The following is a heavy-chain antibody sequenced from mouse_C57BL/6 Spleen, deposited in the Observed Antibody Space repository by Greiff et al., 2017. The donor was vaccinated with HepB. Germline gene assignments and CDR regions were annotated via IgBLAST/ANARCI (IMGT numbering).Heavy chain of an antibody. CDR3: AREGDYYDYDGGAMDY. V-gene: IGHV3-6*01. CDR1: GYSITSCYY. J-gene: IGHJ4*01. D-gene: IGHD2-4*01. CDR2: ISYDGSN. Sequence: EVQLQESGPGLVKPSQSLSLTCSVSGYSITSCYYWNWIRQLPGNILEWMGYISYDGSNNYNPSLKNRISITRDTSKNQFFLKLNSVTTEDTATYYCAREGDYYDYDGGAMDYWGQGTSVTVSS.